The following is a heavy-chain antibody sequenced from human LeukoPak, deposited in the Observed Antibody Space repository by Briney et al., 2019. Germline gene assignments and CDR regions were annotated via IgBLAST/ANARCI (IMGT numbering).Heavy chain of an antibody. CDR2: ISGSGGST. CDR3: AKLPLLYGSSGYFDY. CDR1: GFTFSSYA. D-gene: IGHD3-22*01. V-gene: IGHV3-23*01. J-gene: IGHJ4*02. Sequence: GGSLRLSCAAPGFTFSSYAMSWVRQAPGKGLEWVSAISGSGGSTYYADSVKGRFTISRDNSKNTLYLQMNSLRAEDTAVYYCAKLPLLYGSSGYFDYWGQGTLVTVSS.